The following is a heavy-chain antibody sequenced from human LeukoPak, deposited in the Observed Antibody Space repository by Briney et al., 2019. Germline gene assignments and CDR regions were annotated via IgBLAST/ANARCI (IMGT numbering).Heavy chain of an antibody. Sequence: PSETLSLTCTVSGGSVSNAGYYWYWVRQPPGKALEWIGNIDSRGNTNSGPSLKSRVTISVDTSKNQFSLKLTAVTAADTAVYFCARDGTIVEGSLFDSWGQGKLVTVSS. CDR1: GGSVSNAGYY. D-gene: IGHD3-3*01. CDR2: IDSRGNT. J-gene: IGHJ4*02. V-gene: IGHV4-61*08. CDR3: ARDGTIVEGSLFDS.